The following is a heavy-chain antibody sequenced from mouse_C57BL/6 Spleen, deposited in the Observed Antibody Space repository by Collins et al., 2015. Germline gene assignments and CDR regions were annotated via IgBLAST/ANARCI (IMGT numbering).Heavy chain of an antibody. J-gene: IGHJ4*01. Sequence: EVQLQQSGPELVKPGASVKISCKASGYTFTDYYMNWVKQSHGKSLEWIGDINPNNGGTSYNQKFKGKATLTVDKSSSTAYMELRSLTSEDSAVYYCARWEGQIYYGNYVDAMDYWGSRNLSHRLL. D-gene: IGHD2-1*01. CDR1: GYTFTDYY. CDR3: ARWEGQIYYGNYVDAMDY. CDR2: INPNNGGT. V-gene: IGHV1-26*01.